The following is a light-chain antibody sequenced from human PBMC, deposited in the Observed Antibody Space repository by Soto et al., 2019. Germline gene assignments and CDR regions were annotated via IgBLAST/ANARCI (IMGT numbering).Light chain of an antibody. V-gene: IGKV3-15*01. Sequence: ETVVTQFPATLSAYPGEGVTLSCRASQSVSTDVAWYQQKPGQAPRILIYAASTRAAGVPDRFRGSGSGTDFTLAISSLQSEDFAVYYCQQYNGWPPTFTFGQGTKLEIK. J-gene: IGKJ2*01. CDR1: QSVSTD. CDR2: AAS. CDR3: QQYNGWPPTFT.